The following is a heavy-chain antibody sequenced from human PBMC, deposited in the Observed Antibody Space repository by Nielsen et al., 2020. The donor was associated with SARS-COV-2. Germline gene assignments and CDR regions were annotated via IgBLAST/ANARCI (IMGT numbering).Heavy chain of an antibody. J-gene: IGHJ6*02. Sequence: GGSLRLSCAASGFTFSNAWMSWVRQAPGKGLEWVGRIKSKTDGGTTDYAAPVNGRFTISRDDSKNTLYLQMNSLKTEDTAVYYCTTEFSYYYGMDVWGQGTTVTVSS. V-gene: IGHV3-15*01. CDR3: TTEFSYYYGMDV. CDR1: GFTFSNAW. CDR2: IKSKTDGGTT.